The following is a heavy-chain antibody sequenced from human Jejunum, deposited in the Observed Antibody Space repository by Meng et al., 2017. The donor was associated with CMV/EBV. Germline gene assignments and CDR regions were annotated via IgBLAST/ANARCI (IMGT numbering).Heavy chain of an antibody. J-gene: IGHJ4*02. V-gene: IGHV1-8*02. CDR3: ATGVADFEY. D-gene: IGHD6-19*01. Sequence: QVQLVQSGAEVKKPGASVKVSCKASGYIFTDYYIHWVRQAPGQGLEWMGWMNPNRGTTGYAQKFQGRVTMTRNISKSTAYMDLSSLRSEDTAVYYCATGVADFEYWGQGTLVTVSS. CDR2: MNPNRGTT. CDR1: GYIFTDYY.